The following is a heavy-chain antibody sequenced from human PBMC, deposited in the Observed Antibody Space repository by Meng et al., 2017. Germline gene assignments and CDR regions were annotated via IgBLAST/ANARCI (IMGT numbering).Heavy chain of an antibody. CDR1: GFTFSNAR. V-gene: IGHV3-15*01. CDR2: IKSKTDGGTT. CDR3: TTGMYYYDSSGYITYYFDY. D-gene: IGHD3-22*01. J-gene: IGHJ4*02. Sequence: SLKISCAASGFTFSNARMSLVRPAPRKGLEWVGRIKSKTDGGTTNYAAPVKGRFTIPRDDSKNTLYLQMNSLKTEDTAVYYCTTGMYYYDSSGYITYYFDYWGQGTLVTVSS.